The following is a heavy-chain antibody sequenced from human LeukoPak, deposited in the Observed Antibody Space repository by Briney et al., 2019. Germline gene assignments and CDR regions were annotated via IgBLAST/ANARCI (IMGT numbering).Heavy chain of an antibody. CDR2: ISSSSYI. CDR1: GFSFSSNA. CDR3: ARDYEDSSGYCYYDY. Sequence: PGGSLRLSCAASGFSFSSNAMNWVRQAPGKGLEWVSSISSSSYIYYADSVKGRFTISRDNAKNSLYLQMNSLRAEDTAVYYCARDYEDSSGYCYYDYWGQGTLVTVSS. D-gene: IGHD3-22*01. J-gene: IGHJ4*02. V-gene: IGHV3-21*06.